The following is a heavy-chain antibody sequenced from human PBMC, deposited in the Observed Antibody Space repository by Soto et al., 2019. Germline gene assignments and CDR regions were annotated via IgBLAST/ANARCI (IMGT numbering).Heavy chain of an antibody. CDR1: GGSINSSSYF. Sequence: QLQLQESGPGLVKPSETLSLTCSVSGGSINSSSYFWGWVRQPPGKGLEWIGRIYYSGSTYYTPSLRSRVTLSVDTSKNQFSLQLSSVPAAATAVFYCARHYSSGSRNWFDPWGQGTLVTVSS. D-gene: IGHD6-19*01. J-gene: IGHJ5*02. CDR2: IYYSGST. CDR3: ARHYSSGSRNWFDP. V-gene: IGHV4-39*01.